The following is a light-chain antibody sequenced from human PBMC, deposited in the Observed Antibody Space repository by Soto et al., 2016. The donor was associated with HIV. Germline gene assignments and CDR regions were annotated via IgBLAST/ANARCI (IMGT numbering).Light chain of an antibody. CDR2: AAS. J-gene: IGKJ4*01. V-gene: IGKV1-39*01. CDR1: QSISSY. CDR3: QQLHSYPLT. Sequence: DIQMTQSPSSLSASVGDRVTITCRASQSISSYLNWYQQKPGKAPKLLIYAASTLQSGVPSSFSGSGSGTDFTLTISSLQPEDFATYYCQQLHSYPLTFGGGPRWRSN.